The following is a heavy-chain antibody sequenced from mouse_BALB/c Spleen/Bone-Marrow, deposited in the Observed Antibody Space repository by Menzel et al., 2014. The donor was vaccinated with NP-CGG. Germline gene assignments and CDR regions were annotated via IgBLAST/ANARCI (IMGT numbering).Heavy chain of an antibody. CDR2: INSDGGST. J-gene: IGHJ3*01. Sequence: DVMLVESGGGLVQPGESLKLSRESNEYEFPSHDMSWVRKTLEKRLELVAAINSDGGSTYYPDTMERRFIISRDNTKXTLYLQMSSLRSEDTALYYCARHGGYDPFAYWGQGTLVTVSA. CDR3: ARHGGYDPFAY. D-gene: IGHD2-2*01. CDR1: EYEFPSHD. V-gene: IGHV5-2*01.